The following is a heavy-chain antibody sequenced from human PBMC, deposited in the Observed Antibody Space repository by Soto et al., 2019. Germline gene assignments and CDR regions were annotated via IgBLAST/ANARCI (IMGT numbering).Heavy chain of an antibody. CDR1: GFTFGDYA. CDR2: IRSKAYGGTT. Sequence: GGSLRLSCTASGFTFGDYAMSWFRQAPGKGLEWVGFIRSKAYGGTTEYAASVKGRFTISRDDSKSIAYLQMNSLKTEDTAVYYCTRVRDYGDYVSEYFQHWGQGTLVTVSS. V-gene: IGHV3-49*03. D-gene: IGHD4-17*01. CDR3: TRVRDYGDYVSEYFQH. J-gene: IGHJ1*01.